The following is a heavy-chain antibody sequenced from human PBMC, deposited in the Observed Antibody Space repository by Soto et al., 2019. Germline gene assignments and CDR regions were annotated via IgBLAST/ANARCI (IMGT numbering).Heavy chain of an antibody. D-gene: IGHD3-9*01. CDR3: ARGLGYDIFNWFDP. Sequence: PSETLSLTCTVSGGSISSDYWSWIRQPPGKGLEWIGYIYYSGSTNYNPSLKSRVTISVDTSKNQFSLKLSSVTAADTAVYYCARGLGYDIFNWFDPWGQGTLVTVSS. V-gene: IGHV4-59*01. CDR2: IYYSGST. J-gene: IGHJ5*02. CDR1: GGSISSDY.